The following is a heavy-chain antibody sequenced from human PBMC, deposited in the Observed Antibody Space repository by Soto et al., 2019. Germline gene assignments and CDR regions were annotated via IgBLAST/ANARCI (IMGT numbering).Heavy chain of an antibody. CDR1: GGSISSGDYY. V-gene: IGHV4-30-4*01. CDR3: ARGGIKFWSGYYLNWFDP. CDR2: IYYSGST. D-gene: IGHD3-3*01. Sequence: SETLSLTCTVSGGSISSGDYYWRWIRQPPGKGREWIGNIYYSGSTYYNPSLKSRVTISVDTSKNQFSLKLSSVTAADTAVYYCARGGIKFWSGYYLNWFDPWGQGTLVTVSS. J-gene: IGHJ5*02.